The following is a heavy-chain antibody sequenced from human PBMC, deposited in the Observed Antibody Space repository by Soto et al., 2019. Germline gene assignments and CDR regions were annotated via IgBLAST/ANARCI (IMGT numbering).Heavy chain of an antibody. V-gene: IGHV3-33*01. D-gene: IGHD5-12*01. Sequence: GGSLRLSCAASGFTFSSYGMHWVRQAPGKGLEWVAVIWYDGSNKYYADSVKGRFTISRDNSKNTLYLQMNSLRAEDTAVYYCARDRRDGYNRYYYYGMDVWGQGTTVTVSS. CDR2: IWYDGSNK. J-gene: IGHJ6*02. CDR3: ARDRRDGYNRYYYYGMDV. CDR1: GFTFSSYG.